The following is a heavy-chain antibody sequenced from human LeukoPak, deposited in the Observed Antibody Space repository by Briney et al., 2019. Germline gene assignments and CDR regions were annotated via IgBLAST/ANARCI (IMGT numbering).Heavy chain of an antibody. Sequence: PGGSLRLSCAASGFTVGNNYMAWVRQVPGKGLEWVSFIYSGGSTYYADSVKGRFSISRDSSKNTMYLQMNSLRVEDTAVYYCAKDMRLFDDYWGQGTLVTVSS. V-gene: IGHV3-66*01. J-gene: IGHJ4*02. D-gene: IGHD3-22*01. CDR3: AKDMRLFDDY. CDR1: GFTVGNNY. CDR2: IYSGGST.